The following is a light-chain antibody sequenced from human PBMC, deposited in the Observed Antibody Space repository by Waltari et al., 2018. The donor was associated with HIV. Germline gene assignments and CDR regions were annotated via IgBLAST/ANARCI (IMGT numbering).Light chain of an antibody. CDR3: GLYVRSGRV. J-gene: IGLJ2*01. V-gene: IGLV8-61*01. CDR2: NQD. CDR1: SASVSTSFF. Sequence: QAVVTQEPSLSVSPGKTITLSCGLSSASVSTSFFPSWYQLTPGQPPPSPPYNQDFRSSGVPDPFSGFIVGNKAALTITGAQAEDESVYYFGLYVRSGRVFGGGTRLTVL.